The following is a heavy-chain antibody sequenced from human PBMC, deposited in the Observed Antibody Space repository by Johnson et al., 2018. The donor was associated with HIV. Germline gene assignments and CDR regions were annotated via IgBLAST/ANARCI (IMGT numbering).Heavy chain of an antibody. CDR3: ARSGGYPNAFDI. CDR2: VYSAGHT. CDR1: RFTVSGNY. V-gene: IGHV3-66*01. D-gene: IGHD6-13*01. J-gene: IGHJ3*02. Sequence: VQLVESGGGLVQPGGSLRLSCAASRFTVSGNYMTWVRQAPGKGLEWVSVVYSAGHTYSADSVKGRFTISRDNSKNSLFLQMNRLRVEDTAVYYCARSGGYPNAFDIWGQGAMVTVSS.